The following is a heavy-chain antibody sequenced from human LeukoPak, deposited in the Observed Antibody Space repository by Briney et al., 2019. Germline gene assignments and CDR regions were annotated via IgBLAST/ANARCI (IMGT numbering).Heavy chain of an antibody. D-gene: IGHD3-10*01. CDR2: MNPNSGNT. CDR3: ARGKYGSGGIFGP. CDR1: GYTFTSYG. V-gene: IGHV1-8*02. J-gene: IGHJ5*01. Sequence: GSVKVSCKASGYTFTSYGISWVRQATGQGLEWMGWMNPNSGNTGYAQKFQGRVTMTRNTSISTAYMELSSLRSEDTAVYYCARGKYGSGGIFGPWGQGTLVTVSS.